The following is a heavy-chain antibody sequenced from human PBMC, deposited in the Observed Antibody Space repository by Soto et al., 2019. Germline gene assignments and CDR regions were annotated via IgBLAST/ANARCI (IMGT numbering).Heavy chain of an antibody. CDR3: TAGYSSSWRAFDI. Sequence: EVQLLESGGGLVKPGGSLRLSCAASGFTFSNAWMSWVRQAPGKGLEWVGRIKSKTDGGTTDYAAPVKGRFTISRDDSKNTLYLQMNSLKTEDTAVYYRTAGYSSSWRAFDIWGQGTMVTVSS. CDR2: IKSKTDGGTT. CDR1: GFTFSNAW. V-gene: IGHV3-15*01. D-gene: IGHD6-13*01. J-gene: IGHJ3*02.